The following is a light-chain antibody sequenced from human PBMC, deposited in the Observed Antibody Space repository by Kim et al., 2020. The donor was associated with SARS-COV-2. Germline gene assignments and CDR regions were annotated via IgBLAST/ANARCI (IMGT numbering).Light chain of an antibody. CDR1: SGHRNYI. CDR3: ETWDSNTAV. CDR2: VEGSGTY. J-gene: IGLJ7*01. V-gene: IGLV4-60*03. Sequence: QPVLTQSSSASASLGSSVKLTCNLSSGHRNYIIAWHQQQPGKAPRYLMKVEGSGTYKNGSGVPDRFSGSSSGAERYLSISNLQSEDEADYYCETWDSNTAVFGGGTQLTVL.